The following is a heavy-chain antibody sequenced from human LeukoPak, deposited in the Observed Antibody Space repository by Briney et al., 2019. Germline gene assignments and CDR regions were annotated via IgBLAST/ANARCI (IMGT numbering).Heavy chain of an antibody. CDR3: ARDGRRQEWWNLAYYYYVMDG. Sequence: GGSLRLSCAASGFTFSSYWMHWVRQAPGKGLVWVSRINSDGRSTSYADSVRGRFTISRDNAKNTLYLQMNSLRAEDTAVYYLARDGRRQEWWNLAYYYYVMDGWLQRSNVSVCS. D-gene: IGHD2-15*01. V-gene: IGHV3-74*01. J-gene: IGHJ6*01. CDR1: GFTFSSYW. CDR2: INSDGRST.